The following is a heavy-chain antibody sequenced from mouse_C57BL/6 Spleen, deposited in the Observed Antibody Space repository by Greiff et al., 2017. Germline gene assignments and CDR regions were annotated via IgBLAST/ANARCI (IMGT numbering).Heavy chain of an antibody. Sequence: VQLQQSGAELARPGASVKLSCKASGYTITSSGISWVKQRTGQGLEWIGEIYPRSGNTYYNAKFKGKATMTADKSSSTADMELRSLTSEDSAVYFCARKGGYDYEGYFDYWGQGTPLTVSS. CDR3: ARKGGYDYEGYFDY. CDR2: IYPRSGNT. D-gene: IGHD2-4*01. CDR1: GYTITSSG. J-gene: IGHJ2*01. V-gene: IGHV1-81*01.